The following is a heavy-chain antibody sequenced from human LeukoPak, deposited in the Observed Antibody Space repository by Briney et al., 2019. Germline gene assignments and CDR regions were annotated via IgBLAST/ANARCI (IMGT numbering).Heavy chain of an antibody. CDR3: ARGSTYYDSSGQVPFDY. Sequence: GGSLRLSCAASGFTFSTYSMNWVRQAPGKGLEWVSYISSSSTIYYADSVKGRFTISRDNAKNSLYLQMNSLRAEDTAVYYCARGSTYYDSSGQVPFDYWGQGTLVTISS. CDR1: GFTFSTYS. CDR2: ISSSSTI. J-gene: IGHJ4*02. D-gene: IGHD3-22*01. V-gene: IGHV3-48*01.